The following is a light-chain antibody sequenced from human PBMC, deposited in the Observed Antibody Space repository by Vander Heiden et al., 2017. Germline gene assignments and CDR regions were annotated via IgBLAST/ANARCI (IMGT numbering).Light chain of an antibody. CDR1: SPNIGNNY. V-gene: IGLV1-51*02. J-gene: IGLJ3*02. Sequence: QSVLPQPTSVSAAPGQKVTLSCSGSSPNIGNNYVGGDQQLPGTAPKLLIYENNKRPSGMPDRFSGSKSGASATLGITGLQAGDEADYYCGTWDSSLSVVVFGGGTSLTVL. CDR2: ENN. CDR3: GTWDSSLSVVV.